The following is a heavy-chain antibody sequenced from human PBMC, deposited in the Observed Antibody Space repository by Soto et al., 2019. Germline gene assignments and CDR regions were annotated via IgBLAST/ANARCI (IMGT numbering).Heavy chain of an antibody. D-gene: IGHD6-19*01. J-gene: IGHJ4*02. CDR2: IWPGDSDT. CDR1: GYSFTSYW. CDR3: ARPFDSSGWNDY. Sequence: GESLKISCKGSGYSFTSYWIGRVRQMPGKGLEWMGIIWPGDSDTRYSPSFQGQVTISADKSINTAYLQWNSLKASDTAMYYCARPFDSSGWNDYWGQGTLVTVSS. V-gene: IGHV5-51*01.